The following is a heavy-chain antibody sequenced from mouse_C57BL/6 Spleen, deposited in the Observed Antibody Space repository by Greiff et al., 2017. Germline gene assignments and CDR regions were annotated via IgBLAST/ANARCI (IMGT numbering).Heavy chain of an antibody. V-gene: IGHV5-17*01. Sequence: EVKLMESGGGLVKPGGSLKLSCAASGFTFSDYGMHWVRQAPEKGLEWVAYISSGSSTIYYADTVKGRFTISRDNAKNTLFLQMTSLRSEDTAMYYCARRDTPKGYYAMDYWGQGTSVTVSA. CDR1: GFTFSDYG. CDR2: ISSGSSTI. CDR3: ARRDTPKGYYAMDY. J-gene: IGHJ4*01.